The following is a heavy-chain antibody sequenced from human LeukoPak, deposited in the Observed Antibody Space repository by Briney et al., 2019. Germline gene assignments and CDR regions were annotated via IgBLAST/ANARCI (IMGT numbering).Heavy chain of an antibody. D-gene: IGHD2-15*01. CDR1: GFTFSTYS. CDR3: ARDPSDCSGGSCYPDH. CDR2: ISSSSRTI. J-gene: IGHJ5*02. Sequence: QPGGSLRLSCAASGFTFSTYSMNWVRQAPGKGLEWVSYISSSSRTIYYADSVTGRFTISRDNAKNSLDLQMNSLRDEDTAVYYCARDPSDCSGGSCYPDHWGQGTLVTVSS. V-gene: IGHV3-48*02.